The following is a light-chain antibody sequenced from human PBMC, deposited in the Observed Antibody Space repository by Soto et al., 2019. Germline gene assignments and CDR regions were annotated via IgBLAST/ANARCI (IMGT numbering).Light chain of an antibody. CDR3: QLWDNNTGV. CDR1: NIGSKN. Sequence: SYELTQPLSVSVALGQTASITCGGDNIGSKNVHWYQQKAGQAPVLVIYRNNNRPSGIPERFSGSNSGNTATLTISRAQVGDEAVYYCQLWDNNTGVFGAGTKVTVL. J-gene: IGLJ1*01. V-gene: IGLV3-9*01. CDR2: RNN.